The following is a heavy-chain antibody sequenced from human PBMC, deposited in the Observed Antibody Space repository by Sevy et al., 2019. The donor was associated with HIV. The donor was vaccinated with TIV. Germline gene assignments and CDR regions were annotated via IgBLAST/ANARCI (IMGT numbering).Heavy chain of an antibody. Sequence: GGSLRLSCAASGFTFSKYSMSWVRQPPGKGLEWVSTLSFGCGEINHADSVKGRFTISRNNSKNTLYLQMNNLRAEDTAVYYCAREGCTKPHDYWGQGTLVTVSS. D-gene: IGHD2-8*01. V-gene: IGHV3-23*01. CDR3: AREGCTKPHDY. CDR1: GFTFSKYS. CDR2: LSFGCGEI. J-gene: IGHJ4*02.